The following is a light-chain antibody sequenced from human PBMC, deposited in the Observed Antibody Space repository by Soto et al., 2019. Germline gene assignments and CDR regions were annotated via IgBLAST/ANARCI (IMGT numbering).Light chain of an antibody. CDR3: LQRSNWPFT. Sequence: MTQSPSSLSVSTGERATLTCRASQSVSSNLAWYQQKPGQAPRILIYGASTRATGIPARFSGSGSGTEFTLTISSLQPEDFAVYYCLQRSNWPFTFGQGTRVEIK. J-gene: IGKJ5*01. CDR2: GAS. CDR1: QSVSSN. V-gene: IGKV3-15*01.